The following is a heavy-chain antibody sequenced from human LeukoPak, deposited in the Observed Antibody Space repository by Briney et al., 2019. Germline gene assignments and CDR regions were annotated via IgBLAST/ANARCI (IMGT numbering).Heavy chain of an antibody. V-gene: IGHV4-59*02. D-gene: IGHD6-19*01. CDR3: ARVFGSGWYAFDY. CDR2: IYYSGST. CDR1: GGSVSSYY. J-gene: IGHJ4*02. Sequence: PSETLSLTCTVSGGSVSSYYWSWIRQPPGKGLEWIGYIYYSGSTNYNPSLKSRVTISVDTSKNQFSLKLSSVTAADTAVYYCARVFGSGWYAFDYWGQGTLVTVSS.